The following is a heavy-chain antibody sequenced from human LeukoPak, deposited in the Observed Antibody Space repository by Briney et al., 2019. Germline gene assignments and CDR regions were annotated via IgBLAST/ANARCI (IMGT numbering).Heavy chain of an antibody. Sequence: GGSLRLSCAASGFTFDDYAMHWVRQAPGKGLEWVSLISWDGGSTYYADSVKGRFTIPRDNSKNSLYLQMNSLRAEDTALYYCAKGSGYYDSSGYCDYWGQGTLVTVSS. V-gene: IGHV3-43D*03. CDR1: GFTFDDYA. CDR3: AKGSGYYDSSGYCDY. D-gene: IGHD3-22*01. CDR2: ISWDGGST. J-gene: IGHJ4*02.